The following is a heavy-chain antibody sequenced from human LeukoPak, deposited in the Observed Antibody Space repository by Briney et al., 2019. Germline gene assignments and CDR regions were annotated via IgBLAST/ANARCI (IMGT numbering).Heavy chain of an antibody. CDR3: ARGGYYGSGSYYRRGPNWFDP. V-gene: IGHV1-18*04. CDR1: GYTFTSYG. J-gene: IGHJ5*02. D-gene: IGHD3-10*01. Sequence: ASVKASCKASGYTFTSYGISWVRQAPGQGLEWMGWISAYNGNTNYAQKLQGRVTMTTDTPTSTAYVELRSLRSDDTAVYYCARGGYYGSGSYYRRGPNWFDPWGQGTLVTVSS. CDR2: ISAYNGNT.